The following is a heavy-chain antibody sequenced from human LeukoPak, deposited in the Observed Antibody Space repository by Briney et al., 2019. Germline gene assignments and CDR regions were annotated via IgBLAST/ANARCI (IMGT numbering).Heavy chain of an antibody. CDR1: GFTFSSYT. D-gene: IGHD4-17*01. CDR2: ISSSSSSM. J-gene: IGHJ3*01. Sequence: GGSLRLSCAASGFTFSSYTMNWVRQAPGKGLEWVSIISSSSSSMYYADSVKGRFTISRDNAKNSLYLQMNSLRAEDTAVYYCARVGDDYGDLAEWGQGTMVTVSP. CDR3: ARVGDDYGDLAE. V-gene: IGHV3-21*01.